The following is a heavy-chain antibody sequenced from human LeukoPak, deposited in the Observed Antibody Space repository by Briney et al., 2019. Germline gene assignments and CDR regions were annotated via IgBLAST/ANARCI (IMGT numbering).Heavy chain of an antibody. Sequence: ASVKVSCKASGYTFTSYGISWVRQAPGQGLEWMGWISAYNGNTNYAQKLQGRVTMTTDTSTRTVYMELRSLRSDDTAVYYCARDQVVVAGAKFDPWGQGTLVTVSS. V-gene: IGHV1-18*01. J-gene: IGHJ5*02. CDR3: ARDQVVVAGAKFDP. CDR2: ISAYNGNT. CDR1: GYTFTSYG. D-gene: IGHD2-2*01.